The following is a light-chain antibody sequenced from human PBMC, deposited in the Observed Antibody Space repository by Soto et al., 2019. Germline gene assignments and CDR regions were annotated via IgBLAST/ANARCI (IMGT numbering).Light chain of an antibody. Sequence: TVMTQSPATLSVSPGDTATLSCRSSQNVHINLAWYQQKPGQAPTLLIYGVSARAPGVPARFSGTGSGTEFTLTIRXLQSEDFGIYYCQQYETWPRAFGQGTK. CDR3: QQYETWPRA. CDR1: QNVHIN. V-gene: IGKV3-15*01. J-gene: IGKJ2*01. CDR2: GVS.